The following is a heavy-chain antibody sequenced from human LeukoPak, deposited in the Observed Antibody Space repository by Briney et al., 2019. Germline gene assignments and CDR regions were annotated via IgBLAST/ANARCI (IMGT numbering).Heavy chain of an antibody. CDR3: ARSVYGVVITYDAFDI. CDR1: GGSISSSSYY. J-gene: IGHJ3*02. CDR2: IYYSGST. Sequence: KPSETLSLTCTVSGGSISSSSYYWGWIRQPPGKGLEWIGSIYYSGSTYYNPSLKSRVTISVDTSKNQLSLKLSSVTAADTAVYYCARSVYGVVITYDAFDIWGQGTMVTVSS. V-gene: IGHV4-39*01. D-gene: IGHD3-3*01.